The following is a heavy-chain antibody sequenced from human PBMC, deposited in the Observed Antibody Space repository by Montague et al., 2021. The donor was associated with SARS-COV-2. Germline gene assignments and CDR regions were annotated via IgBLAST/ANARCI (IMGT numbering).Heavy chain of an antibody. CDR2: IVDSDSST. D-gene: IGHD2-21*01. Sequence: SRRLSCPVSGFTFTRYAMSWVRQAPGKGLEWVSGIVDSDSSTHYADSVKGRFTISRDNSKNMVYLQMNSLRAEDTAVYYCARGVITPDYWGQGTLVTVSS. V-gene: IGHV3-23*01. J-gene: IGHJ4*02. CDR1: GFTFTRYA. CDR3: ARGVITPDY.